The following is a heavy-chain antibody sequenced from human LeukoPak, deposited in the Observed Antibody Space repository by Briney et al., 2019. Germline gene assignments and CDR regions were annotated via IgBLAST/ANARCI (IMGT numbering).Heavy chain of an antibody. CDR3: AKGSYCSSTSCYSYMDV. D-gene: IGHD2-2*01. CDR1: GFTFSTYA. Sequence: PGGSLRLSCATSGFTFSTYAMSWVRQAPGKGLEWVSAISDSGGSTYYAESVKGRFTVSRDNSKNTLYMQMSTLRAEDTAVYYCAKGSYCSSTSCYSYMDVWGKGTTVTVSS. CDR2: ISDSGGST. V-gene: IGHV3-23*01. J-gene: IGHJ6*03.